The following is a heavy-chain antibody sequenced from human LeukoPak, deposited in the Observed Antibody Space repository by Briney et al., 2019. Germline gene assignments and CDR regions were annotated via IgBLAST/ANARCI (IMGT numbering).Heavy chain of an antibody. CDR1: GFTFSSYA. J-gene: IGHJ4*02. V-gene: IGHV3-23*01. Sequence: GGSLRLSRAASGFTFSSYAMSWVRQAPGKGLEWVSAISGSGGSTYYADSVKGRFTISRDNSKNTLYLQMNSLRAEDTAVYYCAKDSPFEYSSTLFDYWGQGTLVTVSS. CDR3: AKDSPFEYSSTLFDY. CDR2: ISGSGGST. D-gene: IGHD6-6*01.